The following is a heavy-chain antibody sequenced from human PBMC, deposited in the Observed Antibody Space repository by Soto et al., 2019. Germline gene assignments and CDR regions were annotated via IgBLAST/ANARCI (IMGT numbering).Heavy chain of an antibody. J-gene: IGHJ4*02. CDR1: GGTFSSYA. Sequence: SVKVSCKASGGTFSSYAIGWVRQAPGQGLEWMGGIIPIFGTANYAQKFQGRVTITADESTSTAYMELSSLRSEDTAVYYCARKGYYDSSGYSRFDYWGQGTLVTVSS. CDR3: ARKGYYDSSGYSRFDY. CDR2: IIPIFGTA. D-gene: IGHD3-22*01. V-gene: IGHV1-69*13.